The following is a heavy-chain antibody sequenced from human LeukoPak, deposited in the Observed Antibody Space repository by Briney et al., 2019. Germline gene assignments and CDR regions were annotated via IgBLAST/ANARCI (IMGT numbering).Heavy chain of an antibody. V-gene: IGHV4-38-2*02. D-gene: IGHD3-3*01. CDR3: ARGQGGERGNYYDFWSGYSYHFDY. CDR1: GYSISSGYN. Sequence: PSETLSLTCTVSGYSISSGYNWGWIRQPPGKGLEWIGSIYHSGSTYYNPSLKSRVTISVDTSKNQFSLKLSSVTAADTAVYYCARGQGGERGNYYDFWSGYSYHFDYWGQGTLVTVSS. J-gene: IGHJ4*02. CDR2: IYHSGST.